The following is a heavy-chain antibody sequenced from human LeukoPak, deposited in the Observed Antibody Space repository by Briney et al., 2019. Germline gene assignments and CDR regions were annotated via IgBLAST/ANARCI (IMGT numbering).Heavy chain of an antibody. J-gene: IGHJ4*02. CDR2: IYYSGST. CDR1: GGSITSSSYY. D-gene: IGHD5-18*01. CDR3: ARDYQGGYGDKTVDY. Sequence: SETLSLTCTVSGGSITSSSYYWGWIRQPPGKGLEWIGSIYYSGSTYYNPSLKSRVTISVDTSKNQFSLKLSSVTAADTAVYYCARDYQGGYGDKTVDYWGQGTLVTVSS. V-gene: IGHV4-39*07.